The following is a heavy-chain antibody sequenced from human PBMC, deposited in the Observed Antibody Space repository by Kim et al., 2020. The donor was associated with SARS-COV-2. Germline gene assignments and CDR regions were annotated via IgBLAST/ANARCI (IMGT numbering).Heavy chain of an antibody. D-gene: IGHD3-10*01. CDR1: GFTFDDYG. CDR2: IRSKPYGGTN. J-gene: IGHJ4*01. Sequence: GGSLRLSCTASGFTFDDYGMSWIRQAPGKGREWVGFIRSKPYGGTNAYAASMKARFTISREVSTSLAYLQLNSLKTEDTAVYYCTTVIFYYCSVIYLYY. V-gene: IGHV3-49*03. CDR3: TTVIFYYCSVIYLYY.